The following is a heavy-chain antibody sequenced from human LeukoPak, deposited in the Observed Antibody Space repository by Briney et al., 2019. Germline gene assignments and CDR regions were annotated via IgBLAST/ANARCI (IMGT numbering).Heavy chain of an antibody. CDR3: ARTNPVYGDYDY. J-gene: IGHJ4*02. CDR1: GFSVNDNY. Sequence: PGGSLRLSCAVSGFSVNDNYMSWVRQAPGKGLQWVSVMFPDGRTYYADSVKGRFTISRDLARNTLLLQMHSLRADDTAVHYCARTNPVYGDYDYWRQGTLVTVSS. D-gene: IGHD4-17*01. V-gene: IGHV3-53*01. CDR2: MFPDGRT.